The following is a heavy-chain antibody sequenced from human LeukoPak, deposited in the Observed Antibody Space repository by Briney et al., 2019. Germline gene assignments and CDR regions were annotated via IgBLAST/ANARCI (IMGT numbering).Heavy chain of an antibody. D-gene: IGHD3-10*01. V-gene: IGHV4-34*01. CDR3: ARDFPRAGNWFDP. J-gene: IGHJ5*02. CDR1: GGSFSGYY. Sequence: KPSETLSLTCAVYGGSFSGYYWSWIRQPPGKGLEWIGEINHSESTNYNPSLKSRVTISVDTSKNQFSLKLSSVTAADTAVYYCARDFPRAGNWFDPWGQGTLVTVSS. CDR2: INHSEST.